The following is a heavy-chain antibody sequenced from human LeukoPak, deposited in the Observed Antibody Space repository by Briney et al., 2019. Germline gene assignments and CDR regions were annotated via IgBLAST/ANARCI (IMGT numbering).Heavy chain of an antibody. CDR1: GVILGAFA. CDR2: IDKDGRKT. Sequence: GGSLRLSCAASGVILGAFAMHWVRQAPGKGLEWVSLIDKDGRKTYYADSVKGRFTISRDNSKNSLYLQMTSLRTEDTALYYCATWAFYHSLDVWGQGATVTVSS. D-gene: IGHD1-26*01. J-gene: IGHJ6*02. CDR3: ATWAFYHSLDV. V-gene: IGHV3-43*02.